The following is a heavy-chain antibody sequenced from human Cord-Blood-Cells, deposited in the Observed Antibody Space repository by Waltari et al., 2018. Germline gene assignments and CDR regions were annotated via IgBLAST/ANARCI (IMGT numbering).Heavy chain of an antibody. Sequence: QVQLQESGPGLVKPSETLSLTGPVSGGSIRGYSWSWIRQPPGKGLEWIGYFYSSGSTNYNPSLKSRVTISVDTSKNQFSLKLSSVTAADTAVYYCARGGDYWFDPWGQGTLVTVSS. V-gene: IGHV4-59*08. D-gene: IGHD4-17*01. J-gene: IGHJ5*02. CDR2: FYSSGST. CDR1: GGSIRGYS. CDR3: ARGGDYWFDP.